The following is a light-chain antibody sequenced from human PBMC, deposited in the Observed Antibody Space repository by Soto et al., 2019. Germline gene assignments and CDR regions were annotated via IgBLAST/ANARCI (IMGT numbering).Light chain of an antibody. CDR1: QSISSTY. CDR3: QQYGSSSFA. Sequence: EIVLTQSPGTLSFSPGERATLCCRARQSISSTYLAWYQKKPGQAPRLLLYGASSRATGIPDRFSGSGSGRDFTLTISRLEPEDSAVYYCQQYGSSSFAFGPGTKVQIK. CDR2: GAS. V-gene: IGKV3-20*01. J-gene: IGKJ3*01.